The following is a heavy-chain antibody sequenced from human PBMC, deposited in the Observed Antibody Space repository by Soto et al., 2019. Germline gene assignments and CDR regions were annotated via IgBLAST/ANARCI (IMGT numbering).Heavy chain of an antibody. CDR2: ISGSGNYT. V-gene: IGHV3-21*01. CDR3: AREGINNYNEYYFDS. J-gene: IGHJ4*02. Sequence: GGTLRLSCAASGFTFSTYSMNWVRQAPGKGLEWVSSISGSGNYTHYADFLRGRFTISRDNAKTSLYLQMNSLRSEDTAVYYCAREGINNYNEYYFDSWGQGTVVTVS. CDR1: GFTFSTYS. D-gene: IGHD4-4*01.